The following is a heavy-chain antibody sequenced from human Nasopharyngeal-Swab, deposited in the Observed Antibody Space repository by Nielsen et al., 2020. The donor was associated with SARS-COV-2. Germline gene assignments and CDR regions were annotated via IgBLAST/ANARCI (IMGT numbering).Heavy chain of an antibody. Sequence: VRQAPGKGLEWVSSISSSSSYIYYADSVKGRFTISRDNAKNSLYLQMNSLRAEDTAVYYCARGGYGSGTNYYYYYMDVWGKGTTVTVSS. CDR2: ISSSSSYI. CDR3: ARGGYGSGTNYYYYYMDV. V-gene: IGHV3-21*01. D-gene: IGHD3-10*01. J-gene: IGHJ6*03.